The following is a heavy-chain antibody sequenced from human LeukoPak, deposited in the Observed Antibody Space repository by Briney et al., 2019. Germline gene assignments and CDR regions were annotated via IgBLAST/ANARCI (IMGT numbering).Heavy chain of an antibody. CDR1: GGSFSPYY. D-gene: IGHD3-22*01. J-gene: IGHJ2*01. Sequence: PSETLSLTCTVSGGSFSPYYWSWIRQPPGKGLEWFGYMYYSGRTNYNPSLKSRVTISVGTSKNQFSLKLSSVTAADTAVYYCARSSGYYWYFDLWGRGTLVTVSS. CDR3: ARSSGYYWYFDL. V-gene: IGHV4-59*01. CDR2: MYYSGRT.